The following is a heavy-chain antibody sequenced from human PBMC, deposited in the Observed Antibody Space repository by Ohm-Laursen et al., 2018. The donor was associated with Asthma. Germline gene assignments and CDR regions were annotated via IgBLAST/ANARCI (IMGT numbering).Heavy chain of an antibody. Sequence: ASVKVSCKASGYTFTRYHMHWVRQAPGQGLEWMGIINPSGGSTSYAQKFQGRVTISADESTSTVYMELSSLRSEDTAVYYCARKAGSCITSTCYSMDYWGQGTQVTVSS. J-gene: IGHJ4*02. CDR3: ARKAGSCITSTCYSMDY. CDR2: INPSGGST. CDR1: GYTFTRYH. V-gene: IGHV1-46*03. D-gene: IGHD2-15*01.